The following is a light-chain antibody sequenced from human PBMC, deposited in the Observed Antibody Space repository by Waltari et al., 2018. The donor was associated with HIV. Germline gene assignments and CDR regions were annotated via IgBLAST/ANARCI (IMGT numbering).Light chain of an antibody. Sequence: DIWLTQSPLSLPVPPGEPPSVSCRSSQSSLESDDGNTYLDRYLQRPGRSPQLLIYTLSYRASGVPDRFSGSGSGTDFTLNISRVEADDVGVYYCMQRKQFPSTFGPGTKVDIK. CDR3: MQRKQFPST. J-gene: IGKJ3*01. V-gene: IGKV2-40*01. CDR2: TLS. CDR1: QSSLESDDGNTY.